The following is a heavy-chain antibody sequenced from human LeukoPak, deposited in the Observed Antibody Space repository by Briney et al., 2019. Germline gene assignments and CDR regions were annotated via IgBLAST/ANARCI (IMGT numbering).Heavy chain of an antibody. CDR1: GFTFSGYW. CDR2: IDNGGSGT. CDR3: ARDKYQLLKDY. V-gene: IGHV3-74*01. J-gene: IGHJ4*02. D-gene: IGHD2-2*01. Sequence: PGGSLRLSCAASGFTFSGYWMHWVRQVPEKGLVLVSRIDNGGSGTTYADSVKGRFTISRDNAKNSLYLQMNSLRAEDTAVYYCARDKYQLLKDYWGQGTLVTVSS.